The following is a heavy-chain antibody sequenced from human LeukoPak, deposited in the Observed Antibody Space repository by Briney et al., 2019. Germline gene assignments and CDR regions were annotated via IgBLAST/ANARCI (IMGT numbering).Heavy chain of an antibody. J-gene: IGHJ4*02. V-gene: IGHV1-2*06. CDR1: GGTFSSYT. CDR3: ARDRLAGAGSGG. D-gene: IGHD6-13*01. Sequence: ASVKVSCKASGGTFSSYTISWVRQAPGQGLEWMGRINPNSGGANYAQKLQGTVTMTRDTSINTAYMELSRLKSDDTAVYYCARDRLAGAGSGGWGQGTLVTVSS. CDR2: INPNSGGA.